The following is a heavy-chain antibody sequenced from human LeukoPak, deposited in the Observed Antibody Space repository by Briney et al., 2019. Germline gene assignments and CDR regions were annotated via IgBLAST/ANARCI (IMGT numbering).Heavy chain of an antibody. V-gene: IGHV1-69*01. Sequence: GSSVKVSCKASGGTFGSYAISWVRQAPGQGLEWMGGIIPIFGTANYAQKFQGRVTITADESTSTAYMELSSLRSEDTAVYYCARGHDIVATAYFDYWGQGTLVTVSS. CDR1: GGTFGSYA. D-gene: IGHD5-12*01. J-gene: IGHJ4*02. CDR2: IIPIFGTA. CDR3: ARGHDIVATAYFDY.